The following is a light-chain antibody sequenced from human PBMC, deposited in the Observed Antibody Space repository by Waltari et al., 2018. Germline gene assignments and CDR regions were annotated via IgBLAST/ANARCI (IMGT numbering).Light chain of an antibody. J-gene: IGLJ2*01. CDR1: KRDVGGLNF. CDR3: CSYAGTYTFV. Sequence: QSALTQPRSVSGSPGQSVTISCTESKRDVGGLNFFSWYQHHPGKAPKLMIYDMNVRPSGVPDRFSGSKSGNTASLTISGLQPEDEADYYCCSYAGTYTFVFGGGTKLTVL. CDR2: DMN. V-gene: IGLV2-11*01.